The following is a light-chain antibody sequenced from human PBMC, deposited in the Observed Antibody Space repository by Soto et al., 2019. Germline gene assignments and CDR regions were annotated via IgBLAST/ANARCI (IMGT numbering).Light chain of an antibody. CDR1: SSDVGNYNY. CDR2: DVT. V-gene: IGLV2-11*01. J-gene: IGLJ2*01. CDR3: CSYAGSYTVV. Sequence: QAVVTQPRSVSGSPGQSVTISCTGTSSDVGNYNYVSWYQQHPGKAPKLMIYDVTKRPSGVPDRFSGSKSGNTASLTISGLQAEDEADYHCCSYAGSYTVVFGGGTKLTVL.